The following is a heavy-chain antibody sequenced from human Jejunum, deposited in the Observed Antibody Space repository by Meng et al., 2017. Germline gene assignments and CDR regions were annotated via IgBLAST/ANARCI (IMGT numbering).Heavy chain of an antibody. CDR3: TRDSWGHMPPDSFDI. D-gene: IGHD3-16*01. Sequence: GSLRLSCTASEFTFGDDTMSCFRQAPGKGLEWVGFIRSKAYGGTSEYAASVKGRFTISRDDSKSIAYLQMNSLKTEDTAVYYCTRDSWGHMPPDSFDIWGQGTVVTVSS. CDR2: IRSKAYGGTS. CDR1: EFTFGDDT. V-gene: IGHV3-49*03. J-gene: IGHJ3*02.